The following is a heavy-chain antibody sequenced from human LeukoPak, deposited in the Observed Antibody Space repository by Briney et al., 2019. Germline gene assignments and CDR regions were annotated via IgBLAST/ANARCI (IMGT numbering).Heavy chain of an antibody. J-gene: IGHJ4*02. V-gene: IGHV3-11*01. D-gene: IGHD1-26*01. CDR2: ISSSGTA. Sequence: GGSLRLPCAASGFTFTDYYMAWIRQAPGKGLEWVSYISSSGTAYHADSVKGRFTIYRDNDKSSVHLQMNTLRAEDTAVYYCVRSKWELGYWGQGTLVTVSS. CDR3: VRSKWELGY. CDR1: GFTFTDYY.